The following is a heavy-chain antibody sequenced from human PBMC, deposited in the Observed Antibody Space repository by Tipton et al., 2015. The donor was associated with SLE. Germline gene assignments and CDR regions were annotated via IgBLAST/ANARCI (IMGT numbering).Heavy chain of an antibody. CDR3: ARGAGAAFFDY. V-gene: IGHV4-34*01. CDR1: GGSFSGYY. Sequence: TLSLTCAVYGGSFSGYYWSWIRQPPGKGLEWIGEINHSGSTNYNPSLKSRVTISEDTSKNQFSLKLSSVTAADTAVYYCARGAGAAFFDYWGQGTLVTVSS. D-gene: IGHD6-19*01. J-gene: IGHJ4*02. CDR2: INHSGST.